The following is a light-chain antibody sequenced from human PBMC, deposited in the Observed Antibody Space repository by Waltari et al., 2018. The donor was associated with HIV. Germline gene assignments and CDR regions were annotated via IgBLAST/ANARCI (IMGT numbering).Light chain of an antibody. CDR3: QTWGTGTRV. CDR2: VNSEGSH. J-gene: IGLJ3*02. CDR1: RGHSNYA. Sequence: QLVVTQSPSASASLGASVKLTCTLSRGHSNYAIEWHQQQPDKGPRYLMKVNSEGSHTKGYGLPDRFSGASSGSERYLTSSSLQSEDEADYDSQTWGTGTRVFGGRTKLTVL. V-gene: IGLV4-69*01.